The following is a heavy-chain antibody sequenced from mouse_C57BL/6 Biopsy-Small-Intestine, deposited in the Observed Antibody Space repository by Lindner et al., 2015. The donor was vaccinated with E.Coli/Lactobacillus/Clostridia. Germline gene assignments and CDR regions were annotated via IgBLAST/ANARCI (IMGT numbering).Heavy chain of an antibody. V-gene: IGHV1-9*01. J-gene: IGHJ4*01. CDR2: ILPGSGST. CDR1: GYRISGSW. Sequence: VQLQESGAEVMKPGASVKLSCKATGYRISGSWIEWVKERPGHGLEWIGEILPGSGSTNYNEKFKDKATFTADASSNTAYIQLSSLTTEDSAIYYCAGFPYYSDPYAMDYWGQGTSVTVSS. CDR3: AGFPYYSDPYAMDY. D-gene: IGHD2-12*01.